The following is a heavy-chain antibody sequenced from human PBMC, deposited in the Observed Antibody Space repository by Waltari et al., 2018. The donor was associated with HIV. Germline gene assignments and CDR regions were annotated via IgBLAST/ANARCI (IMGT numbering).Heavy chain of an antibody. D-gene: IGHD2-2*01. V-gene: IGHV3-23*04. CDR2: ISGNGGSR. Sequence: EVQLVESGGGLVQPGASLRLSCAASGFPFSTYVMTWVRQAPGKGLQWVAGISGNGGSRYYTDSVKGRFTISRDNSKKTLYLQMDSLRAEDTAVYYCAKVPVLPTGREDYWGQGTLVTVSS. CDR3: AKVPVLPTGREDY. CDR1: GFPFSTYV. J-gene: IGHJ4*02.